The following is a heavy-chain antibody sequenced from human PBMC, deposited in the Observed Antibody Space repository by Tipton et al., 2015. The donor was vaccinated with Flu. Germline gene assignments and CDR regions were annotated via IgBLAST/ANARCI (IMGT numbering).Heavy chain of an antibody. V-gene: IGHV4-61*02. Sequence: LRLSCTVSGGSISSGSYYWSWIRQPAGKGLEWIGRIYTSGSTNYNPSLKSRVTISVDTSKNQFSLKLSSVTAADTAVYYCAREGGSYRYFDLWGRGTLVTVSS. CDR3: AREGGSYRYFDL. D-gene: IGHD1-26*01. J-gene: IGHJ2*01. CDR2: IYTSGST. CDR1: GGSISSGSYY.